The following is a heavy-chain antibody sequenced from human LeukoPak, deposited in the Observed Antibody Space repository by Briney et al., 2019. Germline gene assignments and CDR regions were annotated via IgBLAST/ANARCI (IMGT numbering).Heavy chain of an antibody. Sequence: SETLSLTCIVSGGSISSSSYCWGWIRQPPGKGLEWIGSIYHSGNTYYNPSPKSRLTISVDTSKNQFSLKLNSVTAADTAVYYCARYGSGSYYYFDYWGQGTLVTVSS. CDR2: IYHSGNT. CDR1: GGSISSSSYC. V-gene: IGHV4-39*01. CDR3: ARYGSGSYYYFDY. D-gene: IGHD3-10*01. J-gene: IGHJ4*02.